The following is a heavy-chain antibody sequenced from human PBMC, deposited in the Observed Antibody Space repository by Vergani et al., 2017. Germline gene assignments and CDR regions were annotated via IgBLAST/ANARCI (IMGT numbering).Heavy chain of an antibody. CDR1: GFTFSGSA. V-gene: IGHV3-73*01. J-gene: IGHJ4*02. Sequence: EVQLVESGGGLVQPGGSLKLSCAASGFTFSGSAMHWVRQASGKGLEWVGRIRSKANSYATAYAASVKGRFTISRDDSKNTAYLQMNSLKTEDTAVYYCTRHYSSSGYYDYWGRGTLVTVSS. CDR2: IRSKANSYAT. CDR3: TRHYSSSGYYDY. D-gene: IGHD3-22*01.